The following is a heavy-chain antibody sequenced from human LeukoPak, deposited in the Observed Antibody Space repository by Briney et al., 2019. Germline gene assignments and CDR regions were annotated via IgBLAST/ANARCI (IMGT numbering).Heavy chain of an antibody. CDR3: ARHYGP. V-gene: IGHV4-39*01. D-gene: IGHD3-10*01. Sequence: AETLSLTCTVSGGSIRSSYYYWGWIRQPPGKGLEWIGSIYDRGSTYYNPSLKSRVTISVDTSKNQFSLKLNSVTAADTAVYYYARHYGPWGQGTLVTVSS. CDR2: IYDRGST. CDR1: GGSIRSSYYY. J-gene: IGHJ5*02.